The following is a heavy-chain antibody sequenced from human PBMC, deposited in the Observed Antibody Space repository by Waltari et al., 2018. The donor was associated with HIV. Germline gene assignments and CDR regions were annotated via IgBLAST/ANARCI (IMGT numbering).Heavy chain of an antibody. CDR2: IKQDGSEK. CDR1: GSTFSSYW. V-gene: IGHV3-7*01. D-gene: IGHD3-10*01. J-gene: IGHJ3*02. CDR3: ARDVYYGSGQSSRAFDI. Sequence: EVQLVESGGGLVQPGGSLRLSCAASGSTFSSYWMSWVCQAPGKGLEWVANIKQDGSEKYYVDSVKGRFTISRDNAKNSLYLQMNSLRAEDTAVYYCARDVYYGSGQSSRAFDIWGQGTMVTVSS.